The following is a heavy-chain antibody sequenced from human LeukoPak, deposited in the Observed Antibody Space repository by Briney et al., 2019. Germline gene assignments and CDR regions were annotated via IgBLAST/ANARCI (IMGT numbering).Heavy chain of an antibody. CDR2: MNPNSGNT. Sequence: ASVKVSCKASGYTFTSYDINWVRQATGQGLEWMGWMNPNSGNTGYAQKFQGRVTMTRNTSISTAYMELSSLRSEDTAVYYCARMARGVWGFDYWGQGTLVTVSS. V-gene: IGHV1-8*01. D-gene: IGHD3-10*01. CDR1: GYTFTSYD. CDR3: ARMARGVWGFDY. J-gene: IGHJ4*02.